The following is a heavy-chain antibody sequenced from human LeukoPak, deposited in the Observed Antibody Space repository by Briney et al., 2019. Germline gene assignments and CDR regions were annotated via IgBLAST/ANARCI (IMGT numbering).Heavy chain of an antibody. CDR3: ARELHALGSPKRKYYYYGMDV. CDR1: GFIFTDYW. CDR2: IWYDGSNK. V-gene: IGHV3-33*08. Sequence: GGSLRLSCAASGFIFTDYWMNWVRQAPGRGLEWLAVIWYDGSNKYYADSVKGRFTISRDNSKNTLYLQMNSLRAEDTAVYYCARELHALGSPKRKYYYYGMDVWGQGTTVTVSS. J-gene: IGHJ6*02. D-gene: IGHD1-26*01.